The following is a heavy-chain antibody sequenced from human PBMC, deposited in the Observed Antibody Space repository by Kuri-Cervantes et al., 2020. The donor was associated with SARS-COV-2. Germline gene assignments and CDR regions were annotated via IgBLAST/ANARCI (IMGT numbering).Heavy chain of an antibody. CDR2: INHSGST. Sequence: ESLKISCAVYGGSFSGYYWSWIRQPPGKGLEWIGEINHSGSTNYNPSLKSRVTVSVDTSKNQFSLKLSSVTAADTAVYYCARDESQSFDLWGRGTLVTVSS. J-gene: IGHJ2*01. CDR3: ARDESQSFDL. V-gene: IGHV4-34*01. CDR1: GGSFSGYY.